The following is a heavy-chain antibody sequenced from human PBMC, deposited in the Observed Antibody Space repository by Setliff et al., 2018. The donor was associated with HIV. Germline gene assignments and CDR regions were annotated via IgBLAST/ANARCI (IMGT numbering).Heavy chain of an antibody. Sequence: ASVKVSCKASGYTFTSYYMHWVRQAPGQGLEWMGIINPSGGSTSYAQKLQGRVTMTTDTSTSTAYMELRSLRSDDTAVYYCARDSEWGSYIFWTFDIWGQGTMVTVSS. CDR2: INPSGGST. V-gene: IGHV1-46*01. CDR1: GYTFTSYY. D-gene: IGHD1-26*01. CDR3: ARDSEWGSYIFWTFDI. J-gene: IGHJ3*02.